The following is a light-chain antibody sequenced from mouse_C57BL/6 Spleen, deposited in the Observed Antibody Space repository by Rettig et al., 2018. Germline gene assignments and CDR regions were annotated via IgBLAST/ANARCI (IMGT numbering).Light chain of an antibody. CDR3: QLWSSYPLT. CDR2: DTS. J-gene: IGKJ5*01. V-gene: IGKV4-55*01. Sequence: QIVLTQSPAIMSASPGEKVTMTCSASSSVSYMYWFQQKPGSSPRLLIYDTSNLAFGVPVRFSGSGSGTSYSLTISRMEAEDAATYYCQLWSSYPLTFGAGTKLELK. CDR1: SSVSY.